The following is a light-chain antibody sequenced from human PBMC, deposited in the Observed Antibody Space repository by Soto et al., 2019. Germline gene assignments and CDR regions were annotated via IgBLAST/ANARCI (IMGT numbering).Light chain of an antibody. CDR1: QSISSY. Sequence: DIQMTQSPSSLSASVGDRVTITCRASQSISSYLNWYQQKPGKAPKLLSYAASSFQSGVTSRFSGSGSGTDFNLPSSSLQPEDFDTYSCQGSYSNPPWTFGQGTMVEIK. CDR3: QGSYSNPPWT. J-gene: IGKJ1*01. CDR2: AAS. V-gene: IGKV1-39*01.